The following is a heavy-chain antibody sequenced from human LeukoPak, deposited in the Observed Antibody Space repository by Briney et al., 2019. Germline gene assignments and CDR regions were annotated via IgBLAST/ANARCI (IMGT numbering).Heavy chain of an antibody. Sequence: SETLSLTCTVSGGSISSYYWSWIRQPPGKGLEWIGYIYYSGSTNYNPSLKSRVTISVDTSMNQFSLKLSSVTAADTAVYYCARDQSVDYYGSGSLSQFDPWGQGTLVTVSS. CDR1: GGSISSYY. CDR2: IYYSGST. V-gene: IGHV4-59*12. D-gene: IGHD3-10*01. J-gene: IGHJ5*02. CDR3: ARDQSVDYYGSGSLSQFDP.